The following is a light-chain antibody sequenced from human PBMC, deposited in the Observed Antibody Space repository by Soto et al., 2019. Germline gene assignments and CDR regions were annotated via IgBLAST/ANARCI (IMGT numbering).Light chain of an antibody. CDR1: SGAVTSNHY. CDR2: DTD. J-gene: IGLJ3*02. CDR3: LLSFGGAVV. V-gene: IGLV7-46*01. Sequence: QNVVTQEPSLTVSPGGTVILTCGSSSGAVTSNHYPYWLQQRPGQVPRTLIYDTDNRHSWTPARFSGSLLGAQAALTLSGAQPEDEAEYFCLLSFGGAVVFGGGTKLTVL.